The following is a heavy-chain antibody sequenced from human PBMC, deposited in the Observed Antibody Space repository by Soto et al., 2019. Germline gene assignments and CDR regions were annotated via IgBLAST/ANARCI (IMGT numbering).Heavy chain of an antibody. Sequence: EVQLVESGGGLVQPGGSLRLSCAASGFTFSSYSMNWVRQAPGKGMEWVSYIISSSSTIYYAYSVKGRFTISRDNAKNSLYRQMNILRSEDTAVYYCARDLNYGLFEYWGQGTLVTVSS. J-gene: IGHJ4*02. CDR1: GFTFSSYS. D-gene: IGHD4-17*01. V-gene: IGHV3-48*01. CDR2: IISSSSTI. CDR3: ARDLNYGLFEY.